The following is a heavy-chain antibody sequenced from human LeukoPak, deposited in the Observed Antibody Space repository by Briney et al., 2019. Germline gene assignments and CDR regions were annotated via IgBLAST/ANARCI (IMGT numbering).Heavy chain of an antibody. CDR3: ARRDSSSSFDY. CDR2: IYYSGST. J-gene: IGHJ4*02. D-gene: IGHD6-6*01. CDR1: GGSISSYY. Sequence: SETLSLTCTVSGGSISSYYWSWIRQPPGKGLKWIGYIYYSGSTNYNPSLKSRVTISVDTSKNQFSLKLSSVTAADTAVYYCARRDSSSSFDYWGQGTLVTVSS. V-gene: IGHV4-59*08.